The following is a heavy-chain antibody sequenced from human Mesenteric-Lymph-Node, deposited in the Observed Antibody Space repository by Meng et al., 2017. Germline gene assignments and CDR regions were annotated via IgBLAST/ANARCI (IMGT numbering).Heavy chain of an antibody. J-gene: IGHJ4*02. CDR1: GGSLSGAY. Sequence: GHPRLVGAALLQPSETLSLTCAVNGGSLSGAYWNWIRQPPGKGLGWIGEIIHGGSPSYNPSLKSRVTISIDTSKNQLSLMLSSVTAADTAVYYCARRPTGIDYWGQGTLVTVSS. CDR3: ARRPTGIDY. CDR2: IIHGGSP. V-gene: IGHV4-34*12. D-gene: IGHD2-8*02.